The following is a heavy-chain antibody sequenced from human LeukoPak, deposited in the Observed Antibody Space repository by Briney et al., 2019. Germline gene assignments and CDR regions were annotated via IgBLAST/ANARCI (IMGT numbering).Heavy chain of an antibody. V-gene: IGHV1-69*05. CDR2: IIPIFGTA. CDR1: GGTFSSYA. CDR3: ARTLVQGGYYYYMDV. Sequence: SVKVSCKASGGTFSSYAISWVRQAPGQGLEWMGGIIPIFGTANYAQKFQGRVTITTDESTSTAYMELSSLRSEDTAVYYCARTLVQGGYYYYMDVWGKGTTVTVSS. J-gene: IGHJ6*03. D-gene: IGHD6-6*01.